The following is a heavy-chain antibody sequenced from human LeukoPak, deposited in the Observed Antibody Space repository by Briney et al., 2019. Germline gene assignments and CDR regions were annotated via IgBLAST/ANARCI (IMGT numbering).Heavy chain of an antibody. Sequence: ASVKVSCKASGYTFSGYYMHWVRQAPGQGLEWMSWINPNSGGTNFAQKFQGRVTMTRDTSIRTAYMELSRLRLDDTAVYYCATGSYLYDAFDIWGQGTMVTVSS. CDR1: GYTFSGYY. D-gene: IGHD1-26*01. J-gene: IGHJ3*02. CDR3: ATGSYLYDAFDI. CDR2: INPNSGGT. V-gene: IGHV1-2*02.